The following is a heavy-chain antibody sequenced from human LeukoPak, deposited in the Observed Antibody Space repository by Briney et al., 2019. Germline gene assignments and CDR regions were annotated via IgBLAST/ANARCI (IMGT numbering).Heavy chain of an antibody. D-gene: IGHD3-10*01. CDR1: GYTFTVYY. J-gene: IGHJ5*02. CDR2: IKANSGGA. V-gene: IGHV1-2*02. CDR3: ARDGRFGHKSWFDP. Sequence: ASVTVSFKCSGYTFTVYYMHCVRQAPGQGLEWMGWIKANSGGANYAKKFQGRVTMTKDTSISTGYMELSRLRSDDTAVYYCARDGRFGHKSWFDPWGQGTLVTVSS.